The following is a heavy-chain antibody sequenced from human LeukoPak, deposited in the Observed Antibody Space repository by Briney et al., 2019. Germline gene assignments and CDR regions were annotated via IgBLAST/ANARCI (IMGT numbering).Heavy chain of an antibody. V-gene: IGHV3-74*01. CDR2: INSDGSST. CDR3: ARDPGGYSSGGELDV. Sequence: GGSLRLSCAASGFTFSSYWMHWVRQAPGKGLVWVSRINSDGSSTIYADSVKGRFTISRDNAKNSLYLQMNSLRAEDMAVYYCARDPGGYSSGGELDVWGKGTTVTVSS. CDR1: GFTFSSYW. J-gene: IGHJ6*04. D-gene: IGHD6-19*01.